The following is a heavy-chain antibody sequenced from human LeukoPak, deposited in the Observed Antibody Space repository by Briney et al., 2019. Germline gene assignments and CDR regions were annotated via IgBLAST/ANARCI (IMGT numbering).Heavy chain of an antibody. CDR1: GGSISSSSYY. CDR3: ASYPGSPNKSRYTPIDY. D-gene: IGHD5-18*01. CDR2: IYYSGST. V-gene: IGHV4-39*01. J-gene: IGHJ4*02. Sequence: SETLSLTCTVSGGSISSSSYYWGWIRQPPGKGLEWIGSIYYSGSTYYNPSLKSRVTVSVDTSKNQFSLQLSPVTAADTVVYYCASYPGSPNKSRYTPIDYWGQGTLVTVSS.